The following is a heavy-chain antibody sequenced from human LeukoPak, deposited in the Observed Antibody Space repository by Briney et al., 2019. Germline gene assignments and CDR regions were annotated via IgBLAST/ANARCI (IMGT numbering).Heavy chain of an antibody. J-gene: IGHJ4*02. CDR3: ARFSNGDYVYFDY. D-gene: IGHD2-8*01. Sequence: SVTLSLTCTVSGDSISSYYWSWIRQPAGKGLEWIGRVSASGTTTYNPSLKGRVTMAVDTSKKQFSLKVNSVTAADTAMYYCARFSNGDYVYFDYWGQGTLVTVS. CDR1: GDSISSYY. V-gene: IGHV4-4*07. CDR2: VSASGTT.